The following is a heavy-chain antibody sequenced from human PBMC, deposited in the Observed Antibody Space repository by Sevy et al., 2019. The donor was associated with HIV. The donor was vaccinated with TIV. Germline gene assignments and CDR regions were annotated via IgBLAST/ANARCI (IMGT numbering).Heavy chain of an antibody. CDR3: ARENIVVVPAAMNNWFDP. D-gene: IGHD2-2*01. CDR2: IKQYGSEK. Sequence: GGSLRLSCAASGFTFSSYWMSWVRQAPGKGLEWVANIKQYGSEKYYVDSVKGRFTISRDNAKNSLYLQMNSLRAEDTAVYYCARENIVVVPAAMNNWFDPWGQGTLVTVSS. V-gene: IGHV3-7*03. CDR1: GFTFSSYW. J-gene: IGHJ5*02.